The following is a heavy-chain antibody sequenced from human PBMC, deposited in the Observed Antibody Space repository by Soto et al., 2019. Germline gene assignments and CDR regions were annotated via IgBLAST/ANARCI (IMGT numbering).Heavy chain of an antibody. Sequence: GGSLRLSCAASGFDFRTTWMHWVRQVPGKGLVWVSCITSDGSSITYADSVKGRFTISRDNAKNTLYLQMNSLRVEDTAVYYCARDWYYTIDYWGQGTPVTVYS. V-gene: IGHV3-74*01. J-gene: IGHJ4*02. CDR3: ARDWYYTIDY. CDR1: GFDFRTTW. D-gene: IGHD3-3*01. CDR2: ITSDGSSI.